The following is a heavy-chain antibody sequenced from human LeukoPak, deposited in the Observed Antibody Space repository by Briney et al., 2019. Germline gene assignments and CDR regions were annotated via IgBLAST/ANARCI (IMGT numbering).Heavy chain of an antibody. CDR3: ARARCDTAITPRYWYFDL. D-gene: IGHD5-24*01. Sequence: SETLSLTCTVSGGSISSYYWSWIRQPPGKGLEWIGYIYYSGSTNYNPSLKSRVGISVDTSKNQFSLKLSSVTAADTAVYYCARARCDTAITPRYWYFDLWGRGTLVAVSS. CDR1: GGSISSYY. CDR2: IYYSGST. V-gene: IGHV4-59*08. J-gene: IGHJ2*01.